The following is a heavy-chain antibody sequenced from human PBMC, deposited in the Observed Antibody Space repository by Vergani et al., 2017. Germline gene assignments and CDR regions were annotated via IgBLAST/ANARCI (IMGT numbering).Heavy chain of an antibody. V-gene: IGHV4-39*01. CDR3: ARRGGWYGQNNYFDY. J-gene: IGHJ4*02. Sequence: QLQLQESGPGLVKPSETLSLTCTVSGGSISSSSYYWGWIRQPPGKGLEWIGSIYYSGSTYYNPSLRRRVTISVDTSKNQFSLKLSSVTAADTAVYYCARRGGWYGQNNYFDYWGQGTLVTVSS. CDR2: IYYSGST. D-gene: IGHD6-13*01. CDR1: GGSISSSSYY.